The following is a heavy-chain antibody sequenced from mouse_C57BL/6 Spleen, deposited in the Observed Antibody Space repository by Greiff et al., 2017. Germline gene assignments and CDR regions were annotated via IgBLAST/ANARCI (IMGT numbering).Heavy chain of an antibody. J-gene: IGHJ2*01. Sequence: EVQRVESGGGLVKPGGSLKLSCAASGFTFSSYAMSWVRQTPEKRLEWVATISDGGSYTYYPDNVKGRFTISRDNAKNNLYLQMSHLKSEDTAMYYCAGEEDGYLDYWGQGTTLTVSS. D-gene: IGHD2-3*01. V-gene: IGHV5-4*01. CDR3: AGEEDGYLDY. CDR1: GFTFSSYA. CDR2: ISDGGSYT.